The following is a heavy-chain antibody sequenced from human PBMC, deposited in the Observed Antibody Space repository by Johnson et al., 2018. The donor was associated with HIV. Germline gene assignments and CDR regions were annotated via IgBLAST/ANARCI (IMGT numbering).Heavy chain of an antibody. V-gene: IGHV3-20*04. D-gene: IGHD5-18*01. CDR2: INWNGGST. J-gene: IGHJ3*02. CDR3: ARVKGYGIPNAFDI. Sequence: VQLVESGGGVVQPGGSLRLSCAASGFTFDDYGMNWVRQAPGKGLEWVSGINWNGGSTGHADSVKCRFTISRDNAKNSLYLQMNSLRAEDTALYYCARVKGYGIPNAFDIWGQGTMVTVSS. CDR1: GFTFDDYG.